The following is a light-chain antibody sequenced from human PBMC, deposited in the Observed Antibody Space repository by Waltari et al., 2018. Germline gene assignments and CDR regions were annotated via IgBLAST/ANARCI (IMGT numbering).Light chain of an antibody. CDR3: CSYAGSSWV. Sequence: QSALTQPRSVSGSPGQSVTISCTGTSSDVGGYTYVSWYQQHPGKAPKLMIYDVSKRPSGVPERFSGSKSGNTASLTISGLQAEDEAEYYCCSYAGSSWVFGGGTKLTVL. CDR1: SSDVGGYTY. V-gene: IGLV2-11*01. CDR2: DVS. J-gene: IGLJ3*02.